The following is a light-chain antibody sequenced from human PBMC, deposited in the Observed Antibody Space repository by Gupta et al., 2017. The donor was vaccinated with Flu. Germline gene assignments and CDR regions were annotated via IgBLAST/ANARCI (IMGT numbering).Light chain of an antibody. CDR1: YIGGKH. CDR2: RDV. CDR3: QVWDNTNYV. V-gene: IGLV3-9*01. J-gene: IGLJ1*01. Sequence: SYELTQPLSVSVALGQTAAISCGGNYIGGKHVHWYQQKPGQAPVLVIYRDVNRHSGIPERFSGSNSGDTATLTITGAQAGDEADYFCQVWDNTNYVFGPGTKLTVL.